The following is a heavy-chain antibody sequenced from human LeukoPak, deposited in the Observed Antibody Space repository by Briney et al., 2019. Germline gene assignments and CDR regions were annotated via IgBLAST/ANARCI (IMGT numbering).Heavy chain of an antibody. J-gene: IGHJ5*02. V-gene: IGHV4-61*02. CDR3: ARVGSGWYLNWFDP. D-gene: IGHD6-19*01. Sequence: SQTLSLTCTVSGGSISSGSYYWSWIRQPAGNGLEWIGRIYTSGSTNYNPPLKSRVTISVDTSKNQFSLKLSSVTAADTAVYYCARVGSGWYLNWFDPWGQGTLVTVSS. CDR2: IYTSGST. CDR1: GGSISSGSYY.